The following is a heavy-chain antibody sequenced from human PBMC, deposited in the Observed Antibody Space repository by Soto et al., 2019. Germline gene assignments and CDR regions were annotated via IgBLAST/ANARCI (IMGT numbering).Heavy chain of an antibody. D-gene: IGHD3-3*01. Sequence: QVQLQESGPGLVKPSQTLSLTCTVSGGSISRGDYYWSWIRQHPGKGLEWIGDIYYSGSTYYNPSLKSRVTISVDTSKNQFCLKLSSVTAADTAVYYCARWWSGSRQGFDPWGQGTLVTVSS. CDR3: ARWWSGSRQGFDP. CDR2: IYYSGST. CDR1: GGSISRGDYY. J-gene: IGHJ5*02. V-gene: IGHV4-31*03.